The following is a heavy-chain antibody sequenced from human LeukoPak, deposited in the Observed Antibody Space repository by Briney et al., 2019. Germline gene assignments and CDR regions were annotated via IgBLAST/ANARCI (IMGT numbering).Heavy chain of an antibody. D-gene: IGHD3-10*01. CDR2: IRSKAYGGTT. CDR3: TRGSEWTHAFDI. J-gene: IGHJ3*02. CDR1: GFTFGDYA. V-gene: IGHV3-49*03. Sequence: GGSLRLSCTASGFTFGDYAMSWFRQAPGKELEGVGLIRSKAYGGTTEYAASVKGRFTIPRDDSKSIAYLQMNSLKTEDTAVDYCTRGSEWTHAFDICGQGKMVTVSS.